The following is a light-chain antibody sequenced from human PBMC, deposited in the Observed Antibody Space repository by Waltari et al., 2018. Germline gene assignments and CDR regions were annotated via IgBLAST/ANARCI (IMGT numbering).Light chain of an antibody. V-gene: IGLV3-1*01. J-gene: IGLJ1*01. CDR2: QDA. CDR3: QAWDSRTGV. CDR1: KLGDKY. Sequence: SYELTRPPSVSVSPGQTASITCSGDKLGDKYASWYQQKPGQSPVLVIYQDAKRPSGIPERFSGSNSGNTATLTISGTQAMDEADYYCQAWDSRTGVFGSGTKVTVL.